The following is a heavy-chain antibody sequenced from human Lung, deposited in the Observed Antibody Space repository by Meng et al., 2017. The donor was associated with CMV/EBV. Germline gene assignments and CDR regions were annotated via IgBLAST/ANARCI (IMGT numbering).Heavy chain of an antibody. Sequence: QVLRVEVGGGVVQPGGSLRLSCGAVGLSTYGMHWVRQVPGKGLEWVAFIWFDGSSKYYADSVKGRFSISRDNSKNTLYLQMNSLRPEDTGVYYCAKDGKSGGYFDYWGQGTLVTVSS. CDR2: IWFDGSSK. V-gene: IGHV3-30*02. J-gene: IGHJ4*02. CDR1: GLSTYG. CDR3: AKDGKSGGYFDY. D-gene: IGHD1-1*01.